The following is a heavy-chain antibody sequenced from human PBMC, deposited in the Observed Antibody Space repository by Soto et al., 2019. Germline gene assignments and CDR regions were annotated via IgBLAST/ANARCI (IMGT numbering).Heavy chain of an antibody. V-gene: IGHV3-48*01. J-gene: IGHJ5*02. CDR2: ISSSSSTI. CDR1: GFTFSSYS. D-gene: IGHD3-10*01. CDR3: ARDFWFGETSNWFDP. Sequence: GGSLRLSCAASGFTFSSYSMNWVRQAPGKGLEWVSYISSSSSTIYYADSVKGRFTISRDNAKNSLYLQMNSLRAEDTAVYYCARDFWFGETSNWFDPWGQGTLVTVSS.